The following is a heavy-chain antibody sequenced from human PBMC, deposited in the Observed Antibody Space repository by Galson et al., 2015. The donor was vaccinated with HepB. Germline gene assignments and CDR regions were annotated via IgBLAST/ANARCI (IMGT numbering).Heavy chain of an antibody. Sequence: SLRLSCAASGFTFSSYSMNWVRQAPGKGLEWVSSISSSSSYIYYADSVKGRFTISRDNAKNSLYLQMNSLRAEDTAVYYCARVADTYSGYVGLFDYSGHGTLVTVSS. CDR1: GFTFSSYS. CDR3: ARVADTYSGYVGLFDY. V-gene: IGHV3-21*01. CDR2: ISSSSSYI. J-gene: IGHJ4*01. D-gene: IGHD5-12*01.